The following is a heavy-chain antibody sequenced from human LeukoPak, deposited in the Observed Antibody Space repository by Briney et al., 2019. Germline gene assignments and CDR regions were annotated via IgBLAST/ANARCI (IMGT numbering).Heavy chain of an antibody. CDR2: INHSGST. CDR1: GGSFSGYY. CDR3: ARFGSGYYPRTLHFDY. D-gene: IGHD3-22*01. V-gene: IGHV4-34*01. J-gene: IGHJ4*02. Sequence: SETLSLTCAIYGGSFSGYYWSWIRQPPGKGLEWIGEINHSGSTNYNPPLKSRVTISVDTSKNQFSLKLSSVTAADTAVYYCARFGSGYYPRTLHFDYWGQGTLVTVSS.